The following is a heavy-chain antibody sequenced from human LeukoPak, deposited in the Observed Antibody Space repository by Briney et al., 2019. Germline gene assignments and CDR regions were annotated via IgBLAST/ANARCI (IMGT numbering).Heavy chain of an antibody. CDR1: GGTFSSYA. J-gene: IGHJ5*02. Sequence: SVKVSCKASGGTFSSYAISWVRQAPGQGLEWMGGIIPIFGTANYAQKFQGRVTIATDESTSTAYMELSSLRSEDTAVYYCATSYRNWFDPWGQGTLVTVSS. D-gene: IGHD3-16*02. V-gene: IGHV1-69*05. CDR2: IIPIFGTA. CDR3: ATSYRNWFDP.